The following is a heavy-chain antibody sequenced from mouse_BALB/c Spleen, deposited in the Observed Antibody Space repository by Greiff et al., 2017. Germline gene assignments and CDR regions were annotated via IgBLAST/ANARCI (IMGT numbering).Heavy chain of an antibody. V-gene: IGHV3-8*02. J-gene: IGHJ1*01. D-gene: IGHD1-1*01. Sequence: VQLKESGPSLVKPSQTLSLTCSATGDSITSCYWNWIRKFPGNKLEYMGYISYSGSTNYNQSLISRISITRDTSKTQYYLQLNSVTTEDTATYYCARRGEWDYYGRSCSWYFDVWGAGTTVTVSS. CDR3: ARRGEWDYYGRSCSWYFDV. CDR1: GDSITSCY. CDR2: ISYSGST.